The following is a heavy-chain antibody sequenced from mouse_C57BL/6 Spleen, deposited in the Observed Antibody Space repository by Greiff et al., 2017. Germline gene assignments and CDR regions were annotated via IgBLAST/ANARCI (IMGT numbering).Heavy chain of an antibody. D-gene: IGHD1-1*01. Sequence: QVQLKQSGAELMKPGASVKLSCKATGYTFTGYWIEWVKQRPGNGLEWIGEILPGRGSTNYNEKFKGKATFTADTSANTAYMQLSSLKTEDSAIYYCAWTVVAGDYAMVSWGQGTSVTVSS. CDR2: ILPGRGST. CDR3: AWTVVAGDYAMVS. J-gene: IGHJ4*01. V-gene: IGHV1-9*01. CDR1: GYTFTGYW.